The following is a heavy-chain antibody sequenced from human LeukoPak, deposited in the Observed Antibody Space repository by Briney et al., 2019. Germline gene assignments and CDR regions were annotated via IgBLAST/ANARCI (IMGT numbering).Heavy chain of an antibody. J-gene: IGHJ4*02. D-gene: IGHD3-22*01. CDR2: ISSSGTTM. Sequence: GGSLRLSCGASGFNFSDYYMTWVRQAPGKGLEWVTYISSSGTTMYYADAVKGRFTISRDNAQNPLYLLMNSLKAAHTALYHCARHYDTSAYFSNPHWGQGTLVTVSS. CDR1: GFNFSDYY. V-gene: IGHV3-11*01. CDR3: ARHYDTSAYFSNPH.